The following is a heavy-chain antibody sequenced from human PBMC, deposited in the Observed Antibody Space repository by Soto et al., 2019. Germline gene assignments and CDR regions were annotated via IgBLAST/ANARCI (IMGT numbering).Heavy chain of an antibody. V-gene: IGHV3-23*01. D-gene: IGHD6-19*01. CDR3: AKDIWIAVAGTCP. Sequence: GGSLRLSCAASGCNFNSYAMSWVRRAPGKGLEWVSAISGSGRNTYYADSVKGRVTISRDNSKNTLYLQMNSLSAEDTAIYYCAKDIWIAVAGTCPWGQGTLVNVSS. CDR2: ISGSGRNT. CDR1: GCNFNSYA. J-gene: IGHJ4*02.